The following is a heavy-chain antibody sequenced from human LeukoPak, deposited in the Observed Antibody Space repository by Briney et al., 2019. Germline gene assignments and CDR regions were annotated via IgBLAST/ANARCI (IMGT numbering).Heavy chain of an antibody. D-gene: IGHD5-12*01. CDR1: GGTFSSYA. V-gene: IGHV1-69*06. CDR2: IIPIFGTA. J-gene: IGHJ4*02. Sequence: SVKVSCKASGGTFSSYAISWVRQAPGQGLEWMGGIIPIFGTANYAQKFQGRVTITADKSTSTAYMELSSLRSEDTAVYYCAIYYSGYDLPFDYWGQGTLVTVSS. CDR3: AIYYSGYDLPFDY.